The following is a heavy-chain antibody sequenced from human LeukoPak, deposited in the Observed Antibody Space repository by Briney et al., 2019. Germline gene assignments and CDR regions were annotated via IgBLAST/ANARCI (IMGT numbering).Heavy chain of an antibody. CDR3: AIQSTVVKNFDY. D-gene: IGHD4-23*01. Sequence: GGSLRLSCAASGFTFSNYAMHWVRQAPGKGLESVSAISGSGGSTYYADSVEGRFTISRDNSKNTLYLQMNSLRAEDTAVYYCAIQSTVVKNFDYWGQGTLVTVSS. V-gene: IGHV3-23*01. CDR1: GFTFSNYA. J-gene: IGHJ4*02. CDR2: ISGSGGST.